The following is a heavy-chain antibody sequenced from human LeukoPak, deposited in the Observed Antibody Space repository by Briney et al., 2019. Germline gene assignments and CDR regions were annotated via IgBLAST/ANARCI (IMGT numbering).Heavy chain of an antibody. CDR3: AXXXXXXXXXLEWLYAFDI. Sequence: SETLSLTCTVSGGSISSYYWSWIRQPPGKGLEWIGYIYYSGSTNYNPSLKSRVTISVDTSKNQFSLKLSSVTAADTAVYYCAXXXXXXXXXLEWLYAFDIWGQGTMVTVSS. CDR1: GGSISSYY. CDR2: IYYSGST. D-gene: IGHD3-3*01. J-gene: IGHJ3*02. V-gene: IGHV4-59*01.